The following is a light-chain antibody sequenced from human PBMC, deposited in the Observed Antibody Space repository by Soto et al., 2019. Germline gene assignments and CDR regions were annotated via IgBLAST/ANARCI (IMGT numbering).Light chain of an antibody. V-gene: IGKV3-20*01. Sequence: EIVLTQSPGTLSLSPGERATLSCRASQSVTNNFLAWYQQKPGQAPRLLIYDAYIRATGIADRFSGSGSGADFTLTISRLEAEDFAVYYCQQYVTSPQFTSGPRTRV. CDR2: DAY. J-gene: IGKJ3*01. CDR3: QQYVTSPQFT. CDR1: QSVTNNF.